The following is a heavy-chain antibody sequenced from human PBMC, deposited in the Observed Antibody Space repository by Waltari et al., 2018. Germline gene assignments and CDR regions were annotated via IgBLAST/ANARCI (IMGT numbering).Heavy chain of an antibody. J-gene: IGHJ4*02. D-gene: IGHD6-19*01. CDR1: GGSFSGYY. Sequence: QVQLQQWGAGLLKPSETLSLTCAGYGGSFSGYYWSWIRQPPGKGLEWVGEIKHSGSTNSNPSLKSRVTISVATPKNQFSLKLSSVTAAATAVYYCARLGYSSGCDYWGQGTLVTVSS. V-gene: IGHV4-34*01. CDR2: IKHSGST. CDR3: ARLGYSSGCDY.